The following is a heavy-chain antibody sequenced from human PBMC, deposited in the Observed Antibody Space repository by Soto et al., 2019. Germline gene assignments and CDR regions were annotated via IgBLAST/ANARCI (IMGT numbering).Heavy chain of an antibody. CDR2: INPNSGGT. Sequence: QVQLVQSGAEVKKPGASVKVSCKASGYTFTGYYMHWVRQAPGQGLEWMGWINPNSGGTNYAQKFQGWVTMTRDTSISTAYMELRRLRSDDTAVYYCARAHCGGDCYSGVDYWGQGTLVTVSS. D-gene: IGHD2-21*02. V-gene: IGHV1-2*04. CDR3: ARAHCGGDCYSGVDY. J-gene: IGHJ4*02. CDR1: GYTFTGYY.